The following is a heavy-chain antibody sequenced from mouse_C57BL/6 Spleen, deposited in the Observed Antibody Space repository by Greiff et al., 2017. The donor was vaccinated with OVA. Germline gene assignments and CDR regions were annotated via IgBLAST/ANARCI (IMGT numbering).Heavy chain of an antibody. CDR1: GYTFTDYN. V-gene: IGHV1-22*01. CDR3: ARSRNYPDYAMDY. D-gene: IGHD2-1*01. J-gene: IGHJ4*01. CDR2: INPNNGGT. Sequence: EVQLQQSGPELVKPGASVKMSCKASGYTFTDYNMHWVKQSHGKSLEWIGYINPNNGGTSYNQKFKGKATLTVNKSSSTAYMELRSLTSEDSAVYYGARSRNYPDYAMDYWGQGTSVTVSS.